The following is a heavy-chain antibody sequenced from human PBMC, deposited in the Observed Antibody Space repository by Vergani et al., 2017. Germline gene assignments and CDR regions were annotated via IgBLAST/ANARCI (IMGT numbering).Heavy chain of an antibody. D-gene: IGHD3-9*01. CDR1: GFTFSDYY. V-gene: IGHV3-11*06. J-gene: IGHJ4*02. CDR3: ARHHYDILTGYSLFDY. Sequence: QVQLVESGGGLVKPGGSLRLSCAASGFTFSDYYMSWIRQAPGKGLEWVSYISSSSSYTNYADSVKGRFTISRDNAKNSLYLQMNSLRAEDTAVYYCARHHYDILTGYSLFDYWGQGTLVTVSS. CDR2: ISSSSSYT.